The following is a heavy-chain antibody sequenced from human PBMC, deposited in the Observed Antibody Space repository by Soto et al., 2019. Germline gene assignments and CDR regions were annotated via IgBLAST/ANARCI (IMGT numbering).Heavy chain of an antibody. D-gene: IGHD2-2*01. CDR3: ASDPHRVVPAAGSIGGYYMDV. CDR1: GYTFTSYY. CDR2: IKPSGGST. V-gene: IGHV1-46*03. J-gene: IGHJ6*03. Sequence: QVQLVQSGAEVTKPGASVKVSCKASGYTFTSYYMHWVRQAPGQGLEGMGIIKPSGGSTSYAQKSQGRVTMTRDTSTSTVYMELSSLRSEDTAVYYCASDPHRVVPAAGSIGGYYMDVWGKGTTVTVSS.